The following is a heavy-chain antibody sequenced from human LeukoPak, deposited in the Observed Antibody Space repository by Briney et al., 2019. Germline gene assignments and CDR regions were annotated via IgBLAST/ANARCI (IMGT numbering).Heavy chain of an antibody. Sequence: ASVKVSCKASGYTFPSYFMHWVRQAPGQGLEWMGIINPTGGSTTYAQKFQGRVTMTRDTSTSTVYMELSSLRSDDTAVYYCARTAARRFDYWGQGALVTVSS. D-gene: IGHD6-6*01. J-gene: IGHJ4*02. CDR3: ARTAARRFDY. CDR2: INPTGGST. V-gene: IGHV1-46*01. CDR1: GYTFPSYF.